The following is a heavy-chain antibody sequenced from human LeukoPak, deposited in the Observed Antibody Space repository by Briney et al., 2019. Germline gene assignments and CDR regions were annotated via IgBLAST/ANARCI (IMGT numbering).Heavy chain of an antibody. D-gene: IGHD6-6*01. CDR3: ARVRIAARPGAFDI. Sequence: SETLSLTCTVSGGSISSGDYYWSWIRQPPGKGLEWIGYIYYSGSTYYNPSLKSRVTISVDTSKNQFSLKLSSVTAADTAVYYCARVRIAARPGAFDIWGQGTMVTVSS. J-gene: IGHJ3*02. CDR1: GGSISSGDYY. CDR2: IYYSGST. V-gene: IGHV4-30-4*08.